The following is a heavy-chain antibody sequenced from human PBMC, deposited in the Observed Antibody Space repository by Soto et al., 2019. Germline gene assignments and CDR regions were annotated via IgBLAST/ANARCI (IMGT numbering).Heavy chain of an antibody. J-gene: IGHJ5*02. D-gene: IGHD2-2*01. CDR2: VIPILGMA. CDR1: GGTFSSYS. CDR3: ARGGAVVVPGAVDRHNWFDP. Sequence: QVQLVQSGAEVKKPGSSVKVSCEASGGTFSSYSFSWVRQAPGQGLEWMGRVIPILGMANYAQKFQGRVTITADKSTSTGDMELSSLRSEDTAVYYCARGGAVVVPGAVDRHNWFDPWGQGTLVTVSS. V-gene: IGHV1-69*02.